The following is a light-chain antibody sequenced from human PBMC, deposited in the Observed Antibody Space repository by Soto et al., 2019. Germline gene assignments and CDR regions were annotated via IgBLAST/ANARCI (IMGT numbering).Light chain of an antibody. CDR1: ALPKQF. CDR3: QSADSSGTFLWV. Sequence: SYELTQPPSVSVSPGQTARITCSGDALPKQFAYWYQQKAGQAPMLVIYKDSERPSGIPERFSGSSSGTTVALTISGVQAEDEADYYCQSADSSGTFLWVFGGGTKLTVL. CDR2: KDS. V-gene: IGLV3-25*03. J-gene: IGLJ3*02.